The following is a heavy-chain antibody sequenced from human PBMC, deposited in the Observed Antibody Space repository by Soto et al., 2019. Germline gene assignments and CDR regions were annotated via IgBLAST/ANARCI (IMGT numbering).Heavy chain of an antibody. CDR3: ARVLVYCSGGSCYPSEGDAFDI. CDR1: GYTFTSYY. D-gene: IGHD2-15*01. CDR2: INPSGGST. Sequence: GASVKVSCKASGYTFTSYYMHWVRQAPGQGLEWMGIINPSGGSTSYAQKFQGRVTMTRDTSTSTVYMELSSPRSEDTAVYYCARVLVYCSGGSCYPSEGDAFDIWGQGTMVTVS. J-gene: IGHJ3*02. V-gene: IGHV1-46*01.